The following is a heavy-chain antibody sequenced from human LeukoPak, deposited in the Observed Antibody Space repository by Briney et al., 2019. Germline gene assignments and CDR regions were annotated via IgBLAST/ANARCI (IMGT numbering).Heavy chain of an antibody. CDR2: VSYDGQTK. V-gene: IGHV3-30*01. CDR1: GFTFNAHA. J-gene: IGHJ4*02. D-gene: IGHD3-3*01. Sequence: GGSLRLSCAASGFTFNAHAMHWVRQAPGKGLQWVGVVSYDGQTKYYEESVKGRLSISRDNSKNTLDLHMNNLRTEDTAVYYCVRDSFLTEVVSVFDFWGQGTLVTVSS. CDR3: VRDSFLTEVVSVFDF.